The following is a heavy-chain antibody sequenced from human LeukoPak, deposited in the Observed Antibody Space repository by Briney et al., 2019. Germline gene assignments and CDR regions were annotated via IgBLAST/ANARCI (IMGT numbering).Heavy chain of an antibody. Sequence: ASVKVSYKASGYTFTSYGISWVRQAPGQGLEWMGILNPSSGSTSYAQRFQGRVTMTRDTSTSTFYMELRSLKSEDTAVYYCARDGEYYDSSGSYFDYWGQGTAVTVSS. D-gene: IGHD3-22*01. V-gene: IGHV1-46*01. CDR3: ARDGEYYDSSGSYFDY. J-gene: IGHJ4*02. CDR1: GYTFTSYG. CDR2: LNPSSGST.